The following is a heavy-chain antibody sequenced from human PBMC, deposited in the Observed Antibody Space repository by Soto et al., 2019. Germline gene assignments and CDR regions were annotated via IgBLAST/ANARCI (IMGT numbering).Heavy chain of an antibody. D-gene: IGHD3-9*01. V-gene: IGHV3-15*07. CDR1: GFTFSNAW. CDR3: ARGPQYYYDISHYGMDV. CDR2: IKSKTDGGTT. J-gene: IGHJ6*02. Sequence: GGSLRLSCAASGFTFSNAWMNWVRQAPGKGLEWVGRIKSKTDGGTTDYAAPVKGRFTISRDDSKNTLYLQMNSLKTEDTAVYYCARGPQYYYDISHYGMDVWGQGTTVTVSS.